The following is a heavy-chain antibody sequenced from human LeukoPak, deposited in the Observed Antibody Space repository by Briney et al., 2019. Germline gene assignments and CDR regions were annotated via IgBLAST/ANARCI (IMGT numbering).Heavy chain of an antibody. Sequence: GGSLRLSCGASGFIFTTYSMSWVRQAPGKGNELVSHIPSNVSSIYYADSVKGRFTTSRDNAKRSLYLQMKSLTVEDTAAYDCPRTLLYCSGGSCYPTRFDSWGQGTLVTVSS. CDR3: PRTLLYCSGGSCYPTRFDS. CDR2: IPSNVSSI. V-gene: IGHV3-48*01. J-gene: IGHJ4*02. D-gene: IGHD2-15*01. CDR1: GFIFTTYS.